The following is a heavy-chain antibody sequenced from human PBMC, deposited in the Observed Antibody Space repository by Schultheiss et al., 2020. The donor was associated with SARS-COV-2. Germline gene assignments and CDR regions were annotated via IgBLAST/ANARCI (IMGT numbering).Heavy chain of an antibody. CDR3: ARQEFTENLGSFDI. CDR1: GYSFTTYW. D-gene: IGHD1-14*01. Sequence: GESLKISCKASGYSFTTYWIGWVRQMPGKGLEWMGVIYPGDSDTKYSPSFQGQVTISADKSISTAYLQWSSLKASDTAMYYCARQEFTENLGSFDIWGQGTMVTVSS. J-gene: IGHJ3*02. CDR2: IYPGDSDT. V-gene: IGHV5-51*01.